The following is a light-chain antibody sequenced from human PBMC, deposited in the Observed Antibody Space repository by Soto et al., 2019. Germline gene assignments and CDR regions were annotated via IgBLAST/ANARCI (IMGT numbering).Light chain of an antibody. V-gene: IGKV3-11*01. Sequence: EIVLTQSPATLSLSPGERATLSCRASQSVSNYLAWYQQKPGQAPRLLIYDASNRATGIPSRFSGSGSGTDFSLTISSLEPDDVAVYYCQQRRNWPRFTFGQGTKVEIK. CDR3: QQRRNWPRFT. CDR1: QSVSNY. J-gene: IGKJ2*01. CDR2: DAS.